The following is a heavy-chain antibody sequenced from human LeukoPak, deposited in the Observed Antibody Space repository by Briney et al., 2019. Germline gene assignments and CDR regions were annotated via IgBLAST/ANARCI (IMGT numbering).Heavy chain of an antibody. Sequence: GGSLRLSCAASGFTFSNYGTYWVRQAPGKGLEWVAVISHDGSNKHYGGSVKGRFTISRDSSKNTLFLQMNSLRVEDTAVYYCAKGIPGTTGLDYWGQGTLVTVSS. J-gene: IGHJ4*02. V-gene: IGHV3-30*18. CDR2: ISHDGSNK. CDR3: AKGIPGTTGLDY. D-gene: IGHD1-20*01. CDR1: GFTFSNYG.